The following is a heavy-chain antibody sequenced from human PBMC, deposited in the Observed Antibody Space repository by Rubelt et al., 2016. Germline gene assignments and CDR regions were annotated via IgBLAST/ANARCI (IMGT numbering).Heavy chain of an antibody. CDR1: GYTFTSYA. D-gene: IGHD4-17*01. CDR3: AITLPDNGCQSWAKGDDH. V-gene: IGHV1-3*01. J-gene: IGHJ4*02. Sequence: QVQLVQSGAEVKTPGASVKVSCKASGYTFTSYAMHWVRQAPGQRLEWMGWINAGHGTTKYSQKFQGKSNRTTGTSTRTAYMGRRGLRSDDTAVYYCAITLPDNGCQSWAKGDDHWGQGTLVTVSS. CDR2: INAGHGTT.